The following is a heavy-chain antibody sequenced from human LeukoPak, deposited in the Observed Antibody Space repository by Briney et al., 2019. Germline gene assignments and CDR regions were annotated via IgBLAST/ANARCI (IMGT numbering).Heavy chain of an antibody. CDR3: AFWXXYXXXXY. Sequence: GGSLRLSCAASGFTFSSYEMNWVRQAPGKGLEWVSYISSSGSTIYYADSVKGRFTISRDNAKNSLYLQMNSLRAEDTAVYYCAFWXXYXXXXYXGQGTLVTVSS. D-gene: IGHD3-3*01. CDR1: GFTFSSYE. CDR2: ISSSGSTI. V-gene: IGHV3-48*03. J-gene: IGHJ4*02.